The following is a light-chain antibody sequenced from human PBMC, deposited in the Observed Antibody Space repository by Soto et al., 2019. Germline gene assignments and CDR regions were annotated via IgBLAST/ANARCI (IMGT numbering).Light chain of an antibody. Sequence: QSALTQPPSASGSPGQSVTITCSGTSSDVGEENYVSWYQQHPGKAPKLVIYEVTKRPSGVPDRFSGSKSGSTASLTVSGLQADDEADYYCASYAGTRLFVFGSGTKLTVL. CDR3: ASYAGTRLFV. CDR1: SSDVGEENY. CDR2: EVT. V-gene: IGLV2-8*01. J-gene: IGLJ1*01.